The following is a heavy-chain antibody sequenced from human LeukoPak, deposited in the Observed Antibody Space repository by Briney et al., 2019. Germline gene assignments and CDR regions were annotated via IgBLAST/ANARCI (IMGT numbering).Heavy chain of an antibody. V-gene: IGHV3-23*01. D-gene: IGHD1-26*01. J-gene: IGHJ4*02. CDR2: ISGSGGST. CDR1: GFTFSSYA. CDR3: ARDQGGGSRPFDY. Sequence: SGGSLRLSCAASGFTFSSYAMSWVRQAPGKGLEWVSAISGSGGSTYYADSVKGRFTISRDNSKNTLYLQMNSLRAEDTAVYYCARDQGGGSRPFDYWGQGTLVTVSS.